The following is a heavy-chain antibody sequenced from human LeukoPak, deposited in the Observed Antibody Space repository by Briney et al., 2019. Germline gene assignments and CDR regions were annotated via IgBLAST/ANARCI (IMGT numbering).Heavy chain of an antibody. J-gene: IGHJ6*03. V-gene: IGHV3-21*01. Sequence: GGSLRLSCAASGFTFSSYSMNWVRQAPGKGLEWVSSISSSSSYIYYADSVKGRFTISRDNAKNSLYLQMNSLRAEDTAVYYCARVSAGRDYMDVWGKGTTVIVSS. CDR2: ISSSSSYI. CDR3: ARVSAGRDYMDV. D-gene: IGHD3-10*01. CDR1: GFTFSSYS.